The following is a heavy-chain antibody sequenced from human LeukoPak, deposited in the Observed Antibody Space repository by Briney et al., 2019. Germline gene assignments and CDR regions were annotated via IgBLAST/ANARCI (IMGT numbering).Heavy chain of an antibody. CDR3: AREPDSSSEDDVFDI. V-gene: IGHV1-2*02. CDR1: GYTFTGYY. D-gene: IGHD4-11*01. Sequence: ASVKVSCKASGYTFTGYYMHWVRQAPGQGLEWMGWINPNSGGTNYAQKFQGRVTMTRDTSISTAYMELSRLRSDDTAAYYCAREPDSSSEDDVFDIWGQGTMVTVSS. CDR2: INPNSGGT. J-gene: IGHJ3*02.